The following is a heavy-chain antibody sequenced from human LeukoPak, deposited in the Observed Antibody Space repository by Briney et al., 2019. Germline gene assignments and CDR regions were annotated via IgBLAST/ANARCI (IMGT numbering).Heavy chain of an antibody. CDR3: VRGPYGSGSYR. CDR1: GFTFSSYG. D-gene: IGHD3-10*01. CDR2: IWYNGSNK. V-gene: IGHV3-33*01. J-gene: IGHJ4*02. Sequence: GGSLRLSCAASGFTFSSYGMHWVRQAPGKGLEWVASIWYNGSNKYYADSVKGRFTISRDNSKNTLSLQMNSLRAEDTAVYYCVRGPYGSGSYRWGQGTLVTVSA.